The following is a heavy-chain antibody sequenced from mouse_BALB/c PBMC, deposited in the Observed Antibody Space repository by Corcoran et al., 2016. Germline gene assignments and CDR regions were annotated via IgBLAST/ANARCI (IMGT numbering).Heavy chain of an antibody. J-gene: IGHJ2*01. D-gene: IGHD2-2*01. CDR1: GYTFTNYG. V-gene: IGHV9-3*02. CDR2: INTNTGES. Sequence: QIQLVQSGPELKKPGETVKISCKASGYTFTNYGMNWVKQAPGKGLKWMGWINTNTGESTYAEEFKGRFAFSLETSASTAYLQINNLKNEDTATNFCARYGYDGFDYWGQGTTLTVSS. CDR3: ARYGYDGFDY.